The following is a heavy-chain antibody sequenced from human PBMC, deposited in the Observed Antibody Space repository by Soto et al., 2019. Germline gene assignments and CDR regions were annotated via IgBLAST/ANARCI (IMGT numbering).Heavy chain of an antibody. CDR2: IYHSGDT. CDR1: GGSISSSNW. Sequence: QVQLQESGPGLVRPSGTLSLTCAVSGGSISSSNWWSWVRQPPGKGLEWIGDIYHSGDTNYKPSLETRVPMAIDKSKIQFSLKVNSVTAAATAVYYCARDVSGDSLFGYWGQGALVTVSS. V-gene: IGHV4-4*02. D-gene: IGHD2-21*02. J-gene: IGHJ4*02. CDR3: ARDVSGDSLFGY.